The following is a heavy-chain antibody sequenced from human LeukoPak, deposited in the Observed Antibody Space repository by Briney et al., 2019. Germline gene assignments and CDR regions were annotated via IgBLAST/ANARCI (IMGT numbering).Heavy chain of an antibody. D-gene: IGHD7-27*01. Sequence: ASVKVSCKASGYTFTPYDINWVRQATGQGLEWMGWMSPNSGNTGYAQKFQGRVTLTRDTSISTAYMELSSLTSEDTAVYYCARNAPKTGDFFYWGQGTLVSVSS. J-gene: IGHJ4*02. V-gene: IGHV1-8*01. CDR3: ARNAPKTGDFFY. CDR2: MSPNSGNT. CDR1: GYTFTPYD.